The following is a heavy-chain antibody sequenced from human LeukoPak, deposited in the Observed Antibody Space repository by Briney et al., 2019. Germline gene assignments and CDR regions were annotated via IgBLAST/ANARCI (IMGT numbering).Heavy chain of an antibody. CDR1: GGSISSYY. D-gene: IGHD3-10*01. CDR2: IYYGGGT. CDR3: ARGAAGSRYYYYYYMDV. Sequence: PSETLSLTCTVSGGSISSYYWSWIRQPPGKGLEWIGYIYYGGGTNYNPSLKSRVTISVDTSKNQFSLKLSSVTAADTAVYYCARGAAGSRYYYYYYMDVWGKGTTVTVSS. J-gene: IGHJ6*03. V-gene: IGHV4-59*01.